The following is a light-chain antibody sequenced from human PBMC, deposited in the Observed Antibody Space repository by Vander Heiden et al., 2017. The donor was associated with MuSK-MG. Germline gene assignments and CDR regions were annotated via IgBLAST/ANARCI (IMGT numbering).Light chain of an antibody. J-gene: IGKJ4*01. V-gene: IGKV1-39*01. CDR3: QQSDSAPRA. CDR1: QSIRSY. Sequence: VHMTHSPSSLSASVRDRVTIPCRPSQSIRSYLNWYQQKPGKAPNLLIYAPSSLQSGVPSGFSGSRSGTALILTVSRLLPEDFATYYCQQSDSAPRAFGGGTKVEI. CDR2: APS.